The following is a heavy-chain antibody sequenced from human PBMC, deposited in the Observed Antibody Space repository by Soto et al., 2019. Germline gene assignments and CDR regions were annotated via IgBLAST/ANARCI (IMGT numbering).Heavy chain of an antibody. CDR2: IPSDASNE. Sequence: QEQLVESGGGVVQPGRSLRLSCAASGFIFSEYAMHWVRQAPRKGLEWVATIPSDASNEYYADAVKGRFSISRDNFKSTLDLHMDSLRPEDAAVYYCARAVAGQVISAWTWLDYWGQGTLVTVSS. V-gene: IGHV3-30-3*01. CDR3: ARAVAGQVISAWTWLDY. D-gene: IGHD3-16*02. CDR1: GFIFSEYA. J-gene: IGHJ4*02.